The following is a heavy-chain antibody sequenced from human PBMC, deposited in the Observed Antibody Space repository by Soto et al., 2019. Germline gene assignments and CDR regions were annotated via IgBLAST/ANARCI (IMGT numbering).Heavy chain of an antibody. J-gene: IGHJ4*02. CDR1: GFTFSTHT. CDR3: AKHVDTSLYYFDH. CDR2: ILETGYNT. Sequence: GGSLRLSCAASGFTFSTHTMSWVRQAPGKGLEWVSGILETGYNTYYADSVQGRFTISRDNSKNTLYLQMSSLKVDDTAVYFCAKHVDTSLYYFDHWGQGTLVTVSS. V-gene: IGHV3-23*01.